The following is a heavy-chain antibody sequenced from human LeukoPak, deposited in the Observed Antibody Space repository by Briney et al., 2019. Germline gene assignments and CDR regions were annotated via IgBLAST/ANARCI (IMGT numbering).Heavy chain of an antibody. CDR1: GFTFSSYA. CDR2: ISGSGGST. D-gene: IGHD3-10*01. J-gene: IGHJ5*02. CDR3: AKSVTAGLRITMVRGVPFAPPHP. Sequence: GGSLRLSCAASGFTFSSYAMSWVRQAPGKGLEWVSAISGSGGSTYYADSVKGRFTISRDNSKNTLYLQMNSLRAEDTAVYYCAKSVTAGLRITMVRGVPFAPPHPWGQGTLVTVSS. V-gene: IGHV3-23*01.